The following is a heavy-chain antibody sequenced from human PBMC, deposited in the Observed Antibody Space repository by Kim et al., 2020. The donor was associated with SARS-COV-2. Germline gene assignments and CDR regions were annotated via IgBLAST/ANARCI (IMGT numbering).Heavy chain of an antibody. CDR2: VNHSGST. CDR3: ARAELTTVTRVDYFDY. CDR1: GGSCSGYY. D-gene: IGHD4-17*01. V-gene: IGHV4-34*01. J-gene: IGHJ4*02. Sequence: SETLSLTCAVDGGSCSGYYWSWIRQPPGKGLEWIGEVNHSGSTNYNPSLKRRVTISVDTSKNQFSLKLSAVTAADTAVYYCARAELTTVTRVDYFDYWGQRTLVTFSS.